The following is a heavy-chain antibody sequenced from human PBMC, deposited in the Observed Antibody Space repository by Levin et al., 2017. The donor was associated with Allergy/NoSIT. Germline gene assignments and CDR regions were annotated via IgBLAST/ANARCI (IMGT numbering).Heavy chain of an antibody. Sequence: PGGSLRLSCSASGFTFSGYTMQWVRQAPGKELESVSAISNHGGRTYYTDSVKGRFTISRDNSKNTVYLQMSSLRTEDTALYYCVKNGDFGELGSWGQGTLVTVSS. CDR3: VKNGDFGELGS. J-gene: IGHJ5*02. CDR1: GFTFSGYT. V-gene: IGHV3-64D*06. CDR2: ISNHGGRT. D-gene: IGHD4-17*01.